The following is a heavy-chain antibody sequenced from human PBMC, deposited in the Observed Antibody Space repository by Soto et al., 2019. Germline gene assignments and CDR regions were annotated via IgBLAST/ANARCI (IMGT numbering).Heavy chain of an antibody. CDR1: GYTFTSYG. D-gene: IGHD3-10*01. Sequence: QVQLVQSGAEVKKPGASVKVSCKASGYTFTSYGISWVRQAPGQGLEWMGWISAYNGNTNYAQKLQGRVTMTTDTPTSTAYMELSSLRSDDTAVYYCARDWGYYYGSGGIFDYWGQGTLVTVSS. CDR3: ARDWGYYYGSGGIFDY. J-gene: IGHJ4*02. V-gene: IGHV1-18*01. CDR2: ISAYNGNT.